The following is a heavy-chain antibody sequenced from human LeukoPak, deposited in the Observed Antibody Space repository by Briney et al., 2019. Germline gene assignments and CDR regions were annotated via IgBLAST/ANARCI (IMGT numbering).Heavy chain of an antibody. CDR3: GRDALVGYFSYYYMDV. V-gene: IGHV4-59*11. CDR1: GGSISSHY. CDR2: ISNSGST. J-gene: IGHJ6*03. Sequence: SETLSLTCTVSGGSISSHYWTWIRQSPVKGLEWIGDISNSGSTSYNPSLKSRVTITIDTSKNQFSLKLSSVAAADTAVYYCGRDALVGYFSYYYMDVWGKGTTVTVSS. D-gene: IGHD2-15*01.